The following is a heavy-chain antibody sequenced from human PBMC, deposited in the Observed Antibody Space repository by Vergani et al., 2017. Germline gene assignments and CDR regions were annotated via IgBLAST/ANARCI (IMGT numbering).Heavy chain of an antibody. D-gene: IGHD3-10*01. J-gene: IGHJ4*02. Sequence: EVQLLESGGGLVQPGGSLRLICAASEFTFSKYAMNWVRQAPGKRLEWVSGSSGSGVSAYYTDSVKGRFTISRDNSRNMLFLQMNNLRTEDTAIYYCAKQYFVSGNYLFDYWCQGTLVTVSS. CDR1: EFTFSKYA. CDR2: SSGSGVSA. V-gene: IGHV3-23*01. CDR3: AKQYFVSGNYLFDY.